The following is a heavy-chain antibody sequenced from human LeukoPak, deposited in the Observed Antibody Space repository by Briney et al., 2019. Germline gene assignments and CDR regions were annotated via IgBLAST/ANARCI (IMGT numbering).Heavy chain of an antibody. V-gene: IGHV3-23*01. Sequence: QPGGSPRLSCAASGFTFSSYAMSWVRQAPGKGLEWVSGISGTGGNTYYTDSVKGRFTISRDNSKNTLYLQMNSLRAEDTAVFYCAKDREYSGSYRPGPTRYYYGMDVWGQGTTVTV. CDR3: AKDREYSGSYRPGPTRYYYGMDV. CDR2: ISGTGGNT. CDR1: GFTFSSYA. D-gene: IGHD1-26*01. J-gene: IGHJ6*02.